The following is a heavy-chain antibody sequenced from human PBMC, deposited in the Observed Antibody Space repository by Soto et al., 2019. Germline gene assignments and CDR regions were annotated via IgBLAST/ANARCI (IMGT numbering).Heavy chain of an antibody. CDR3: TRDLAYIREF. CDR1: GYSFTAYG. J-gene: IGHJ4*02. V-gene: IGHV1-18*01. D-gene: IGHD4-17*01. Sequence: QVQLVQSGAEVKKPGASVKVSCKASGYSFTAYGISWVRQAPGQGLEWMGWISTAHSDIGHAQKFQGRVTITTDTSTSTAYMELRSLRSDDTAVDYCTRDLAYIREFWGQGTLVTVSS. CDR2: ISTAHSDI.